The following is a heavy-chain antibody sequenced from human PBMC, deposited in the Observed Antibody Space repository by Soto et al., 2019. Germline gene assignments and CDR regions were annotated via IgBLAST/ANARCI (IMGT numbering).Heavy chain of an antibody. Sequence: ASVKVSCKASGYTFTGYYMHWVRQAPGQGLEWMGWINPNSGGTNYAQKFQGRVTMTRDTSISTAYMELSRLRSDNTAVYYCARESFGNYGMDVWGQGTTVTVSS. D-gene: IGHD3-10*01. J-gene: IGHJ6*02. V-gene: IGHV1-2*02. CDR2: INPNSGGT. CDR3: ARESFGNYGMDV. CDR1: GYTFTGYY.